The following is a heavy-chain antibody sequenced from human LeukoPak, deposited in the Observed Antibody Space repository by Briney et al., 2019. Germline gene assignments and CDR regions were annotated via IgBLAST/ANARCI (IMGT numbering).Heavy chain of an antibody. V-gene: IGHV4-34*01. D-gene: IGHD3-3*01. CDR3: ARGGYGTYYDFWSGFIFDY. CDR1: GGSFSGYY. CDR2: INHSGRT. Sequence: SETLSLTCAVYGGSFSGYYWSWIRQPPGKGLEWIGDINHSGRTNYNPSLKSRVTISVGTSKNQFSLKLSSVTAGDTAVYYCARGGYGTYYDFWSGFIFDYWGQGTLVTVSS. J-gene: IGHJ4*02.